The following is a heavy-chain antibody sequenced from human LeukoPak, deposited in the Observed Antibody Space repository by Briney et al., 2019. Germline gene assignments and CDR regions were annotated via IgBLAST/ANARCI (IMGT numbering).Heavy chain of an antibody. CDR1: GGSISSYY. CDR2: IYYSGST. CDR3: ASAAAPTNYDVLPGYYNDRPGHFDY. V-gene: IGHV4-59*01. J-gene: IGHJ4*02. D-gene: IGHD3-9*01. Sequence: MPSETLSLTCTVSGGSISSYYWSWIRQPPGKGLEWIGYIYYSGSTNYNPSLKSRVSISADTSKNQFSLNLSSVTAADTAFYYCASAAAPTNYDVLPGYYNDRPGHFDYWGQGTLVTVSS.